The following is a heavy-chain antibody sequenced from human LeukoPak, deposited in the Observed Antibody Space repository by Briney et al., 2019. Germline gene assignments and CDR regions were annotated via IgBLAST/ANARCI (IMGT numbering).Heavy chain of an antibody. CDR2: INSSGGST. CDR3: ARFAVHRRLTVAGQFGLDY. V-gene: IGHV1-46*01. J-gene: IGHJ4*02. Sequence: ASVKVSCKASGYIFTSYNMYWVRQAPGQGLEGMGIINSSGGSTNYAQKFQGRVTMTRDTSTSTVYMELSSLRSEDTAVYYCARFAVHRRLTVAGQFGLDYWGQGTLVTGSS. CDR1: GYIFTSYN. D-gene: IGHD6-19*01.